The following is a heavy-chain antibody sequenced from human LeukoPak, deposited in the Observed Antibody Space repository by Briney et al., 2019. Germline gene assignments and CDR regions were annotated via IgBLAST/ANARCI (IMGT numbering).Heavy chain of an antibody. J-gene: IGHJ4*02. CDR1: GFTFSSYS. V-gene: IGHV3-30*04. CDR2: ISFDGKKT. D-gene: IGHD2-21*01. CDR3: AKARDYSAKPYFDY. Sequence: GGSLRLSCTASGFTFSSYSIHWVRQAPGKGLEWVALISFDGKKTDYADSVKGRFTFSRDNSKNTQYLQMSRLRAEDTAEYYWAKARDYSAKPYFDYWGQGTLVTVSS.